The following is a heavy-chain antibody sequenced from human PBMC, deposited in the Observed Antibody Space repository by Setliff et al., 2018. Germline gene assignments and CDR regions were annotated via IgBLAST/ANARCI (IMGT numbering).Heavy chain of an antibody. CDR2: INDSGVT. Sequence: LSLTCAVYVGSFSGHYWSWIRQPPGKGLEWIGEINDSGVTNYNPSLKSRVNMSLDASKNQFSVKLNSVTAADTAVYYCAGPTVNPNLGGGWFDPWGQGTLVIVSS. D-gene: IGHD4-17*01. V-gene: IGHV4-34*01. CDR3: AGPTVNPNLGGGWFDP. CDR1: VGSFSGHY. J-gene: IGHJ5*02.